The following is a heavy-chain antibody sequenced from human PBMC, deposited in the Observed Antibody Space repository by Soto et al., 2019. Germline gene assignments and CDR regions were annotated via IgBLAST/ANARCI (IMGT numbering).Heavy chain of an antibody. J-gene: IGHJ4*02. Sequence: GGALRLSCAASGFTFSNYAMGWVRQAPGKGLEWVSVISDSGGRTYYADSVKGRFTISRDNSKNTLYLQLNSLRAEDTAVYYCAKLHSSGLYYEDYWGLGTLVTVSS. D-gene: IGHD3-22*01. CDR3: AKLHSSGLYYEDY. CDR1: GFTFSNYA. CDR2: ISDSGGRT. V-gene: IGHV3-23*01.